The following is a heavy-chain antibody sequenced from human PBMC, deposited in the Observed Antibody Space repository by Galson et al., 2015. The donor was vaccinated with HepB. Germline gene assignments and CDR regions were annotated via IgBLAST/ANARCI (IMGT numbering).Heavy chain of an antibody. D-gene: IGHD1-26*01. Sequence: SVKVSCKASGFTFTSSAVKWVRQARGQGLEWIGWIVVGNGNTNYAQKFQEKVTITRDISTSTAYMELSSLRSEDTAVYYCAAGGGEQPPFDYWGQGTLVTVPS. J-gene: IGHJ4*02. V-gene: IGHV1-58*01. CDR1: GFTFTSSA. CDR2: IVVGNGNT. CDR3: AAGGGEQPPFDY.